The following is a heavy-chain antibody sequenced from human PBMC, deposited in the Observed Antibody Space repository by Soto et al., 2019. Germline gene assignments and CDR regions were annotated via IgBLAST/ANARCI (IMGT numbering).Heavy chain of an antibody. CDR3: ESRYDPDTPYYFDY. V-gene: IGHV4-34*01. CDR2: INHSGST. D-gene: IGHD2-2*01. J-gene: IGHJ4*02. CDR1: GGSFSGYY. Sequence: PSETLSLTCAVYGGSFSGYYWSWIRQPPGKGLEWIGEINHSGSTNYNPSLKSRVTISVDTSKNQFSLKLSSVTAADTAVYYCESRYDPDTPYYFDYWGQGTLVTVSS.